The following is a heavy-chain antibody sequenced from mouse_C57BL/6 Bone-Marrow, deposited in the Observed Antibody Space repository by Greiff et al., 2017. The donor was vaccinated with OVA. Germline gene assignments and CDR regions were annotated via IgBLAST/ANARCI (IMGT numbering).Heavy chain of an antibody. CDR2: IDPSDSYT. Sequence: QVQLQQPGAELVMPGASVKLSCKASGYTFTSYWMHWVKQRPGQGLEWIGEIDPSDSYTNYNQKFKGKSTLTVDKSSSTASMQLSSLPSEDSAVYYCARFSYGYGFADWGEGSLGTVSA. CDR1: GYTFTSYW. J-gene: IGHJ3*01. CDR3: ARFSYGYGFAD. D-gene: IGHD2-2*01. V-gene: IGHV1-69*01.